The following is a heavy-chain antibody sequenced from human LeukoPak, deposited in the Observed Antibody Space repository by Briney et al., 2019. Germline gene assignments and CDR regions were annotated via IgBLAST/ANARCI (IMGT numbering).Heavy chain of an antibody. D-gene: IGHD2-2*01. V-gene: IGHV1-18*01. J-gene: IGHJ5*02. CDR1: GYTFTSYG. CDR2: ISAYNGNT. Sequence: ASVKVSCKASGYTFTSYGISWVRQAPGQGLEWMGWISAYNGNTNYAQKLQGRVTMTTDTSTSTAYMELRSLRSDDTAVYYCARDLEDIVVVSAAPNWFDPWGQGTLVTVSS. CDR3: ARDLEDIVVVSAAPNWFDP.